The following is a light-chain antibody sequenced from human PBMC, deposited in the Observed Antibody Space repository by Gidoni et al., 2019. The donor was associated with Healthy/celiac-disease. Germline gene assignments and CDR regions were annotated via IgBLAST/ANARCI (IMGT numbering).Light chain of an antibody. Sequence: GSLGERATINCKSSQSVLYSSNNKNYLAWYQQKPGQPPKLLIYWASTRESGVPDRFSGSGSGTDFTLTISSLQAEDVAVYYCQQYYSTPRTFGQGTKVEIK. CDR1: QSVLYSSNNKNY. V-gene: IGKV4-1*01. CDR2: WAS. CDR3: QQYYSTPRT. J-gene: IGKJ1*01.